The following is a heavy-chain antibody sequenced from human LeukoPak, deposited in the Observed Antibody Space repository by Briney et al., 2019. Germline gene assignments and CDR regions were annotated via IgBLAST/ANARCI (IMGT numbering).Heavy chain of an antibody. CDR3: AGPSKQLAS. V-gene: IGHV4-59*08. J-gene: IGHJ5*02. CDR1: DGSISNYY. D-gene: IGHD5-24*01. CDR2: SYNSGNT. Sequence: SETLSLTCTVSDGSISNYYWSWIRQPPGKGLEWIGYSYNSGNTNYNPSLRSRVTISVDTPKNQFSLKPSSVTAADTAVYYCAGPSKQLASWGQGTLVTVSS.